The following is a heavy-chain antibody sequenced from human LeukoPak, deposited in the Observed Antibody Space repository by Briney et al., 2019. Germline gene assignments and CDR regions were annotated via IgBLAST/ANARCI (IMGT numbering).Heavy chain of an antibody. CDR1: GYTFTGYY. CDR2: ITPDRGAT. Sequence: GASVKVSCTPSGYTFTGYYLHWVRQAPGQGLEWMGWITPDRGATDYAQKSQGRVTMTRDTSISTAFMELSSLTSDDTAVYYCARGPYYYDSSGYYPNWGQGTLVTVSS. CDR3: ARGPYYYDSSGYYPN. D-gene: IGHD3-22*01. V-gene: IGHV1-2*02. J-gene: IGHJ4*02.